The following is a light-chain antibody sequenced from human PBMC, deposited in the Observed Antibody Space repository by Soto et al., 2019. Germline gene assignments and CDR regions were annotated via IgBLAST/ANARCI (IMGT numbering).Light chain of an antibody. Sequence: QSVLTQPASVSGSPGQSITISCTGTSSDVGRYNYVSWYQQHPGKAPKLMIYEVSNRPSGVSNRFSGSKSANTASLTISGLQAEDEADYYCSSYTSSNTPYVFETGTKGTVL. J-gene: IGLJ1*01. CDR3: SSYTSSNTPYV. V-gene: IGLV2-14*01. CDR2: EVS. CDR1: SSDVGRYNY.